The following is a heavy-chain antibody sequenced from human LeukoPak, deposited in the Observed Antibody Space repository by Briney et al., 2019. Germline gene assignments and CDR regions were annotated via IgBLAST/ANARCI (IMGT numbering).Heavy chain of an antibody. Sequence: SETLSLTCAVYGGSFSGYYWSWIRQPPGKGLEWIGEINHSGSTNYNPSLKSRVTISVDTSKNQFSLKLSSVTAADTAVYYCARVVSYYYYYMNVWGEGTTVTVSS. D-gene: IGHD5/OR15-5a*01. CDR3: ARVVSYYYYYMNV. CDR2: INHSGST. J-gene: IGHJ6*03. V-gene: IGHV4-34*01. CDR1: GGSFSGYY.